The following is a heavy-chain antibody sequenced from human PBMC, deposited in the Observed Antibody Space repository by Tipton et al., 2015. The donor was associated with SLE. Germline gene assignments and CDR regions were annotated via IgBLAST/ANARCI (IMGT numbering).Heavy chain of an antibody. Sequence: SLRLSCTASGFTFGDYAMSWFRQAPGKGLEWVGFIRSKAYGGTTAYAASVKGRFTISRDDSKSIAYLQMNSLKTEDTAVYYCTREEIQLWFFDYWGQGTLVTVSS. CDR3: TREEIQLWFFDY. J-gene: IGHJ4*02. V-gene: IGHV3-49*03. CDR2: IRSKAYGGTT. D-gene: IGHD5-18*01. CDR1: GFTFGDYA.